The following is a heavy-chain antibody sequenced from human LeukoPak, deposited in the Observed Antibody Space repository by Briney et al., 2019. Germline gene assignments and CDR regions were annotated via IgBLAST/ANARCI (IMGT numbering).Heavy chain of an antibody. D-gene: IGHD1-26*01. CDR3: ARDREVGATGYYFDY. J-gene: IGHJ4*02. V-gene: IGHV4-4*07. CDR2: IYTSGST. Sequence: PSETLSLTCTVSGGSISTYCWSWIRQPAGKGLEWIGRIYTSGSTTYNSSLKSRVTISLDTSKNHFSLRLSSVTAADTAVYYCARDREVGATGYYFDYWGQGTLVTVSS. CDR1: GGSISTYC.